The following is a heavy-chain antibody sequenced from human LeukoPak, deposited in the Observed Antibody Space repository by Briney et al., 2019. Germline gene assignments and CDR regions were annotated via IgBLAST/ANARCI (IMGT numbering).Heavy chain of an antibody. CDR1: GGSFSDYF. V-gene: IGHV4-34*01. CDR3: ARVSGTQLWSFDY. D-gene: IGHD5-18*01. Sequence: SETLSLTCAVYGGSFSDYFWSWIRQSPGKGLEWIGEINHSGSANYNPSLKSRVTISVDTSKNQFSLKLSSLTAADTAVYFCARVSGTQLWSFDYWAGEPRFPSPQ. CDR2: INHSGSA. J-gene: IGHJ4*02.